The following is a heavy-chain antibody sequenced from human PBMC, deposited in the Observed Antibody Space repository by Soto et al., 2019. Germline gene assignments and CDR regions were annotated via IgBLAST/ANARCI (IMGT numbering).Heavy chain of an antibody. D-gene: IGHD3-10*01. CDR3: ARNHYYGSETTNWFDP. CDR2: IYWDDDK. Sequence: SGPTLVNPTQTLTLTCTFSGFSLSTSGVGVGWIRQPPGKALEWLALIYWDDDKRYSPSLKTRLTISKDTSKNQVVLTMTNMDPVDTATYYCARNHYYGSETTNWFDPWGQGTLVTVSS. V-gene: IGHV2-5*02. CDR1: GFSLSTSGVG. J-gene: IGHJ5*02.